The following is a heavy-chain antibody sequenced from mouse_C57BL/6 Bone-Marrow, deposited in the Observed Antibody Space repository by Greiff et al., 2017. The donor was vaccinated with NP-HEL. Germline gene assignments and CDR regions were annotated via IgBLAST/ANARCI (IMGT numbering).Heavy chain of an antibody. D-gene: IGHD1-1*01. J-gene: IGHJ2*01. Sequence: EVQLQESEGGLVQPGSSMKLSCTASGFTFSDYYMAWVRQVPEKGLEWVANINYDGSSTYYLDSLKSRFIISRDNAKNILYLQMSSLKSEDTATYYCARDIYYYGSSYFDYWGQGTTLTVSS. CDR2: INYDGSST. V-gene: IGHV5-16*01. CDR3: ARDIYYYGSSYFDY. CDR1: GFTFSDYY.